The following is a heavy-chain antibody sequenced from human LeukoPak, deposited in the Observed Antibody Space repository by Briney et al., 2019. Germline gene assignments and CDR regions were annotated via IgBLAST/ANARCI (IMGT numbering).Heavy chain of an antibody. V-gene: IGHV1-69*05. CDR2: IIPIFGTA. Sequence: ASAKVSCKASGGTFSSYAISWVPQAPGQGLEWMGGIIPIFGTANYAQKFQGRVTITTDESTSTAYMELSSLRSEDTAVYYCARVASNAFDIWGQGTMVTVSS. CDR1: GGTFSSYA. J-gene: IGHJ3*02. CDR3: ARVASNAFDI.